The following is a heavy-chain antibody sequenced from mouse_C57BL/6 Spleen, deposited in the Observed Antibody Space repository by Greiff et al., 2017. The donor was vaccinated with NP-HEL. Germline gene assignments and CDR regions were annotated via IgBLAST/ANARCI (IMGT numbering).Heavy chain of an antibody. D-gene: IGHD1-1*01. V-gene: IGHV1-80*01. CDR1: GYAFSSYW. CDR3: ARDYYGSSYDAMDY. J-gene: IGHJ4*01. CDR2: IYPGDGDT. Sequence: VQLQQSGAELVKPGASVKISCKASGYAFSSYWMNWVKQRPGKGLEWIGQIYPGDGDTNYNGKFKGKATLTADKSSSTAYMQLSSLTSEDSAVYFCARDYYGSSYDAMDYWGQGTSVTVSS.